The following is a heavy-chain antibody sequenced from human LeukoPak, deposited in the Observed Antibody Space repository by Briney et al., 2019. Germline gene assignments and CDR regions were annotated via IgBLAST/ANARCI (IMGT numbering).Heavy chain of an antibody. Sequence: GGSLRLSCAASGFTFSSYSMNWVRQAPGRGLEWVANIKQDGSEKYYVDSVKGRFTISRDNPKNSLYLQMNSLRAEDTAVYYCARVSKKLWLDGYYFDSWGQGTLVTVSS. J-gene: IGHJ4*02. D-gene: IGHD5-18*01. CDR2: IKQDGSEK. CDR3: ARVSKKLWLDGYYFDS. CDR1: GFTFSSYS. V-gene: IGHV3-7*01.